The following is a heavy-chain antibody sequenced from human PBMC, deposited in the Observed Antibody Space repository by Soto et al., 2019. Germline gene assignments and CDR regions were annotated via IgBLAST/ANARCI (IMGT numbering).Heavy chain of an antibody. V-gene: IGHV1-69*01. J-gene: IGHJ4*02. Sequence: QVQLVQSGAEVKKPGSSVKVSCKASGGTFSSYAISWVRQAPGQGLEWMGGIIPIFGTANYAQKFQGRVTITADESTRTAYMELSSLSSEDTAVYYCASVVAATIDTAFDYWGQGTLVTVSS. CDR3: ASVVAATIDTAFDY. D-gene: IGHD2-15*01. CDR1: GGTFSSYA. CDR2: IIPIFGTA.